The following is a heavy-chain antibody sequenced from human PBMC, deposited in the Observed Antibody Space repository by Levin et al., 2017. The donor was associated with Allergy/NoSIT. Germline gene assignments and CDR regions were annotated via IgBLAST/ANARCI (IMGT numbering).Heavy chain of an antibody. D-gene: IGHD5-18*01. CDR1: GGSISSSSYY. CDR2: IYYSGST. J-gene: IGHJ4*02. Sequence: PSETLSLTCTVSGGSISSSSYYWGWIRQPPGKGLEWIGSIYYSGSTYYNPSLKSRVTISGDTSKNQFSLKLSSVTAADTAVYYCARDGGAIQLWTPRFEYWGQGTLVTVSS. V-gene: IGHV4-39*07. CDR3: ARDGGAIQLWTPRFEY.